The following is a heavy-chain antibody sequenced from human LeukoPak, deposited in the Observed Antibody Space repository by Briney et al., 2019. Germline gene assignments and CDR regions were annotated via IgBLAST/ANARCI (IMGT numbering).Heavy chain of an antibody. J-gene: IGHJ6*03. CDR2: IGKSGSPI. Sequence: GGSLRLSCTASGFTFSSYDMNWVRQAPGKGLEWVSSIGKSGSPIYYRDSVKGRFTISRDNSKNTLYLQMNSLRAEDTAVYYCAKLHDYGDYAYYYYMDVWGKGTTVTISS. CDR1: GFTFSSYD. V-gene: IGHV3-48*03. D-gene: IGHD4-17*01. CDR3: AKLHDYGDYAYYYYMDV.